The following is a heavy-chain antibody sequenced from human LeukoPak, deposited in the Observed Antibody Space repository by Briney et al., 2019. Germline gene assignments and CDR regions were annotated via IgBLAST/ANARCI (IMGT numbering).Heavy chain of an antibody. D-gene: IGHD6-19*01. J-gene: IGHJ4*02. CDR1: GGSISSYY. CDR2: IYYSGST. CDR3: ARGTAVAGTDY. V-gene: IGHV4-59*01. Sequence: PSETLSLTCTVSGGSISSYYWSWIRQPPGKGLEWIGYIYYSGSTNYTPSLKSRVTISVDTSKNQFSLKLSSVTAADTAVYYCARGTAVAGTDYWGQGTLVTVSS.